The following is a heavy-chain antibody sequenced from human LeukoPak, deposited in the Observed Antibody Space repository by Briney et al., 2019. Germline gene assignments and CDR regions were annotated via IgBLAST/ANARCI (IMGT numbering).Heavy chain of an antibody. V-gene: IGHV4-34*01. CDR2: INHGGST. D-gene: IGHD2-15*01. CDR3: ARGIAIGYCSGGSCYPFDY. CDR1: GGSFSDYY. J-gene: IGHJ4*02. Sequence: SETLSLTCTVNGGSFSDYYWTWIRQPPGRGLEWIGEINHGGSTNYNPSLKSRVTMSVDTSKNQFSLKLSFVTAADTAVYYCARGIAIGYCSGGSCYPFDYWGQGTLVTVSS.